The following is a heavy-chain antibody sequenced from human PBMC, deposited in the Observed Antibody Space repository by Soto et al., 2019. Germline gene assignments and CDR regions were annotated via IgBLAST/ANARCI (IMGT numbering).Heavy chain of an antibody. Sequence: QVQLVESGGGVVQPGRSLRLSCAASGFTFSSYGMHWVRQAPGKGLEWVAVISYDGSNKYYADSVKGRFTISRDNXKXXLYLQMNSLRAEDTAVYYCAKGPGFGEHKLWYFDLWGRGTLVTVSS. CDR3: AKGPGFGEHKLWYFDL. V-gene: IGHV3-30*18. J-gene: IGHJ2*01. D-gene: IGHD3-10*01. CDR2: ISYDGSNK. CDR1: GFTFSSYG.